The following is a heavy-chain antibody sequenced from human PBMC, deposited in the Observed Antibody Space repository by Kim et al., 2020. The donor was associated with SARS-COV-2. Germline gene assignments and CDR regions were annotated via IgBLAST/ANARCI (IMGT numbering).Heavy chain of an antibody. V-gene: IGHV3-30*07. Sequence: DSVKGRFTISRDYSQNSLYLQMNSLRAEDTAVYYCARGRGSYYYYMDVWGKGTTVTVSS. J-gene: IGHJ6*03. CDR3: ARGRGSYYYYMDV. D-gene: IGHD3-10*01.